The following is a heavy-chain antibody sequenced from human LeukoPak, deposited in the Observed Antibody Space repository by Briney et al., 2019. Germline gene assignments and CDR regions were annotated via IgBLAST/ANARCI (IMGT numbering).Heavy chain of an antibody. CDR2: INPNSGDT. Sequence: ASVKVSCKASGYTFTVYHMHWVRQAPGQGLEWMGWINPNSGDTNYAQNLQGRVTMTTDTSTSTAYMELRRLRSDDTAVYYCARDLKRGYSSGRYSWGTGSSNDYWGQGTLVTVSS. D-gene: IGHD6-19*01. V-gene: IGHV1-2*02. J-gene: IGHJ4*02. CDR3: ARDLKRGYSSGRYSWGTGSSNDY. CDR1: GYTFTVYH.